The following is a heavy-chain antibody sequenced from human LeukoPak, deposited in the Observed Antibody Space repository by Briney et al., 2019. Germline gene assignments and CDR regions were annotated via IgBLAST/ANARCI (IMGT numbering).Heavy chain of an antibody. J-gene: IGHJ3*02. Sequence: SETLSLTCTVSGGSISSYYWSWIRQPPGKGLERIGYIYYSGSTNYNPSLKSRVTISVDTSKNQFSLKLSSVTAADTAVYYCARDYGSGKGDAFDIWGKGTTVTVSS. CDR3: ARDYGSGKGDAFDI. D-gene: IGHD3-10*01. V-gene: IGHV4-59*12. CDR2: IYYSGST. CDR1: GGSISSYY.